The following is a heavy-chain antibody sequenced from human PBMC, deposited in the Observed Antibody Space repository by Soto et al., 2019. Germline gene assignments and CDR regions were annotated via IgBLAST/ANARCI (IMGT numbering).Heavy chain of an antibody. CDR3: AGLYPYESSGYQLNY. V-gene: IGHV4-30-4*01. CDR1: GGSISSGDYY. Sequence: SETLSLTCTVSGGSISSGDYYWSWIRQPPGKGLEWIGYIYYSGSTYYNPSLGSRVTISVDTSKNQFSLKLRSVTAADTSVFYCAGLYPYESSGYQLNYRGQGALVTVSS. D-gene: IGHD3-22*01. CDR2: IYYSGST. J-gene: IGHJ4*02.